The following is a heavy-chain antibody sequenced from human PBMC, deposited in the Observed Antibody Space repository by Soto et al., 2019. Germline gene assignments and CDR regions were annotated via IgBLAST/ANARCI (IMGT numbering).Heavy chain of an antibody. V-gene: IGHV3-23*01. J-gene: IGHJ2*01. CDR2: ISGSGGST. CDR1: GFTFSRSA. D-gene: IGHD1-7*01. Sequence: PGGALRVSCAASGFTFSRSAMSWVRQAPGKGLEWVSAISGSGGSTYYADSVKGRFNISRDNSKNTPYLQMISLRAEDTAVYYCAKDPPGGGTTDWYYDLWSRGTLVTVAS. CDR3: AKDPPGGGTTDWYYDL.